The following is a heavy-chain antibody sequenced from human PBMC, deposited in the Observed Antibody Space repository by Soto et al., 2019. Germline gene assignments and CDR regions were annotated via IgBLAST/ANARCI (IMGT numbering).Heavy chain of an antibody. J-gene: IGHJ4*02. CDR2: IYNSGTT. V-gene: IGHV4-31*03. Sequence: QVQLQESGPGLVKPSQTLSLSCSVSGGSISSSGYYWTWLRQHPGKGLEWIGYIYNSGTTYYSPSLNSRITISIDTSDNQFSLKLSSVTAADTAVYYCARGIFLATAAAYFDHWGQGTLVTVSS. CDR1: GGSISSSGYY. CDR3: ARGIFLATAAAYFDH. D-gene: IGHD6-13*01.